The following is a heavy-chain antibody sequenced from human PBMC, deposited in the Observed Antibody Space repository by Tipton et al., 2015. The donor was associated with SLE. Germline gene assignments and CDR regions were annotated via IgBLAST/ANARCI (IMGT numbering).Heavy chain of an antibody. CDR2: IRADGSNK. J-gene: IGHJ4*02. V-gene: IGHV3-30*02. D-gene: IGHD3-16*01. CDR3: AGGTGAYFDH. CDR1: GFTYSGYA. Sequence: SGFTYSGYAMHWVRQAPGKGLEWVAFIRADGSNKDYADSVKGRFTISRDNSKNTLYLQVNRLRVEDTAVYYCAGGTGAYFDHWGQGTLVTVSS.